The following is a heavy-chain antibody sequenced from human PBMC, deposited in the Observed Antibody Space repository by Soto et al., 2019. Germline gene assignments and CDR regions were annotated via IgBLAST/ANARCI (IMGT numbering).Heavy chain of an antibody. CDR3: ARDFTPDYYDSSGFFDY. D-gene: IGHD3-22*01. CDR2: ISSSSTI. V-gene: IGHV3-48*01. CDR1: GFTFSSYS. Sequence: PRGSLRLSCAASGFTFSSYSMNWVRQAPGKGLEWVSYISSSSTIYYADSVKGRFTISRDNAKNSLYLQMNSLRVEDTAVYYCARDFTPDYYDSSGFFDYWGQGTLVTVSS. J-gene: IGHJ4*02.